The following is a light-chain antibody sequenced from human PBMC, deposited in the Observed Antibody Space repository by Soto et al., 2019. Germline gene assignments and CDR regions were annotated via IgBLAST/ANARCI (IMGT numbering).Light chain of an antibody. V-gene: IGKV3-15*01. CDR2: GAS. CDR1: QSVSSN. J-gene: IGKJ1*01. CDR3: QQYNNWPPWT. Sequence: EIVMTQSQATLSVSPGERATLSCRASQSVSSNLAWYQQKPGQAPRLLIYGASTRATGIPARFSGSGSGTVFTLNISSLQSEDFAVFYCQQYNNWPPWTFGQGTKVEIK.